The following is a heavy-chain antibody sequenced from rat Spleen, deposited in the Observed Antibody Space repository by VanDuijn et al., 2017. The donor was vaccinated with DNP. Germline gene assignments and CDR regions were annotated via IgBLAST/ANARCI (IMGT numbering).Heavy chain of an antibody. CDR3: ARYTTGVDY. V-gene: IGHV3-1*01. J-gene: IGHJ2*01. CDR2: ISYSGTT. Sequence: EVQLQESGPGLVKPSQSLSLTCSVTAYSITSHYWGWIRRFPGNKMEWVGHISYSGTTTYSPSLKSRISITRDTSKNQFFLQLNSVTTEDTATYYCARYTTGVDYWGQGVMVTVSS. CDR1: AYSITSHY. D-gene: IGHD1-11*01.